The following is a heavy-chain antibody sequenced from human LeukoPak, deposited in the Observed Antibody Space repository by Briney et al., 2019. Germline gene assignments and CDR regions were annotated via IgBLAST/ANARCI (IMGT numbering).Heavy chain of an antibody. J-gene: IGHJ4*02. D-gene: IGHD1-1*01. Sequence: GGSLRLSCAASGFTFSSYSMNWVRQAPRKGLEWVSSISSSSSYIYYADSVKGRFTISRDNAKNSLYLQMNSLRAEDTAVYYCARAQNWNGGYFDYWGQGTLVTVSS. CDR1: GFTFSSYS. CDR2: ISSSSSYI. V-gene: IGHV3-21*01. CDR3: ARAQNWNGGYFDY.